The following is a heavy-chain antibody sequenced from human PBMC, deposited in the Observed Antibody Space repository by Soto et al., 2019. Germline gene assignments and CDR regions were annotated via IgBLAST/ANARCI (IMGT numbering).Heavy chain of an antibody. CDR1: GFTFSNFG. Sequence: GGSLRLSCAASGFTFSNFGMHWVRQAPGKGLEWVAFISYAGGNKYYADSVKGRFTISRDNSKTLYLQMNSLRREDTAVYYCAKDRKVYGSGSYYFDYWGQGTLVTVSS. CDR3: AKDRKVYGSGSYYFDY. V-gene: IGHV3-30*18. D-gene: IGHD3-10*01. CDR2: ISYAGGNK. J-gene: IGHJ4*02.